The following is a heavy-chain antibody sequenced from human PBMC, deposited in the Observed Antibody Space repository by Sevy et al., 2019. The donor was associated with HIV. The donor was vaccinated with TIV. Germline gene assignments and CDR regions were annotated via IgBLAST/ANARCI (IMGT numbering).Heavy chain of an antibody. Sequence: ASVKVSCKASGYTFTSYGISWVRQAPGQGLEWMGWISAYNGNTNYAQKLQGRVTMTTDTSTSTAYMELRSLRSDDTAVYYCARDSGVGYDFWSGYFHDLESTYGMDVWGQGTTVTVSS. CDR1: GYTFTSYG. V-gene: IGHV1-18*01. D-gene: IGHD3-3*01. J-gene: IGHJ6*02. CDR3: ARDSGVGYDFWSGYFHDLESTYGMDV. CDR2: ISAYNGNT.